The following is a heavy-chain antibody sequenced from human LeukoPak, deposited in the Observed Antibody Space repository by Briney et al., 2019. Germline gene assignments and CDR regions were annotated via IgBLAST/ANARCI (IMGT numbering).Heavy chain of an antibody. CDR1: GFTFGDFA. CDR2: IRSKAYGGTP. V-gene: IGHV3-49*04. CDR3: TREAATRFDA. J-gene: IGHJ5*02. Sequence: PGGSLRLSCRASGFTFGDFATGWVRQAPGKGLEWVAFIRSKAYGGTPDYAASVRGRFSISRDDSKSIAYLQMNSLKTKDTAIYYCTREAATRFDAWGQGILVTVSS. D-gene: IGHD6-25*01.